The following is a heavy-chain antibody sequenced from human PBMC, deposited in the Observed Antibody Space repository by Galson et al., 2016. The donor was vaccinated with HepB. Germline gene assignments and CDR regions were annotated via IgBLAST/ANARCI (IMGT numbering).Heavy chain of an antibody. CDR1: GYTFTNYA. CDR2: INAGNGNT. Sequence: KASGYTFTNYAMHWVRQAPGQRLEWMGWINAGNGNTKYSQKFQGRVTITRDTSASTAYMELSSPRSEDTAVYYCARASYYDSSGHDVFDIWGQGTMVTVSS. V-gene: IGHV1-3*01. J-gene: IGHJ3*02. D-gene: IGHD3-22*01. CDR3: ARASYYDSSGHDVFDI.